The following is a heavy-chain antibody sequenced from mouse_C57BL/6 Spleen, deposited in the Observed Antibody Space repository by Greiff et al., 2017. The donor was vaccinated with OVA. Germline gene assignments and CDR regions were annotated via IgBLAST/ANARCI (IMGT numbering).Heavy chain of an antibody. CDR3: ARDTTVVKGNYFDY. V-gene: IGHV1-26*01. CDR1: GYTFTDYY. Sequence: EVQLQQSGPELVKPGASVKISCKASGYTFTDYYMNWVKQSHGKSLEWIGDINPNNGGTSYNQKFKGKATLTVDKSSSTAYMELRSLTSEDSAVYYCARDTTVVKGNYFDYWGQGTTLTVSS. J-gene: IGHJ2*01. D-gene: IGHD1-1*01. CDR2: INPNNGGT.